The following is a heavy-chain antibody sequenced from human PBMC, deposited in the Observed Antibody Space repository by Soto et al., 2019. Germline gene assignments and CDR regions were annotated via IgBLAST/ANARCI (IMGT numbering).Heavy chain of an antibody. J-gene: IGHJ4*02. Sequence: ASVKVSCKASGYTFTSYGISWVRQAPGQGLEWMGWISAYNGNTNYAQKLQGRVTMTTDTSTSTAYMELRSLRSDDTAVYYCVRDGDSRSGWSGEDYWGQGTLVTVSS. V-gene: IGHV1-18*01. CDR2: ISAYNGNT. D-gene: IGHD6-19*01. CDR3: VRDGDSRSGWSGEDY. CDR1: GYTFTSYG.